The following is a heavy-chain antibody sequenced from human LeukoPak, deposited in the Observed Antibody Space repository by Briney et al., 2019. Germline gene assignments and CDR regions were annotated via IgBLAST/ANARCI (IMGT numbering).Heavy chain of an antibody. CDR3: AKDSPYRGWFLL. V-gene: IGHV3-23*01. D-gene: IGHD3-10*01. J-gene: IGHJ4*02. CDR1: GFTFSSYE. CDR2: ISGSGGST. Sequence: GGSLRLSCAASGFTFSSYEMNWVRQAPGKGLEWVSAISGSGGSTYYADSVKGRFTISRDNSKNTLYLQMNSLRAEDTAVYYCAKDSPYRGWFLLWGQGTLVTVSS.